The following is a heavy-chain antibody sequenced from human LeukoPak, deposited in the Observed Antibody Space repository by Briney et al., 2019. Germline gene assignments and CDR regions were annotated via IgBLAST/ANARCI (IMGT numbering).Heavy chain of an antibody. CDR2: INAANGNT. CDR3: ARGYCSSTTCSIDY. CDR1: GYTFTHYA. J-gene: IGHJ4*02. D-gene: IGHD2-2*01. Sequence: GASVKVSCKASGYTFTHYAIHWVRQAPGQRLEWMGWINAANGNTRYSQKFQGRVTITRDASASTVYMELSSLRSEDTAIYYRARGYCSSTTCSIDYWGQGTLVTVSS. V-gene: IGHV1-3*01.